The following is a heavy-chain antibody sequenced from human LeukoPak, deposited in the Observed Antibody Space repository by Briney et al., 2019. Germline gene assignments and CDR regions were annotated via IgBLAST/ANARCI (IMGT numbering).Heavy chain of an antibody. J-gene: IGHJ4*02. CDR3: ARAAGGYDYGIDF. CDR2: INPKSGIT. D-gene: IGHD5-12*01. Sequence: ASVKVSCKASGYTFNGYYLHWVRQAPGQGLEWMGWINPKSGITYYSQKFQGRVTMTRDTSISTAYMELKRLRSDDTAVFYCARAAGGYDYGIDFWGQGTPVTVSS. CDR1: GYTFNGYY. V-gene: IGHV1-2*02.